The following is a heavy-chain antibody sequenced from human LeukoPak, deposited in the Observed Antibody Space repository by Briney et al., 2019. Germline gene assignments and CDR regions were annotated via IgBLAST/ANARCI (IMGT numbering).Heavy chain of an antibody. D-gene: IGHD2-15*01. V-gene: IGHV4-30-2*01. CDR3: ANRDYSDAFNI. J-gene: IGHJ3*02. CDR1: GGSISSGGYS. Sequence: SETLSLTCAASGGSISSGGYSWSWIRQPPGKGLEWIGYIYHSGSTYYNPSLKSRVTISVDTSKNQFSLKLSSVTAADTAVYYCANRDYSDAFNIWGQGTIVTVSS. CDR2: IYHSGST.